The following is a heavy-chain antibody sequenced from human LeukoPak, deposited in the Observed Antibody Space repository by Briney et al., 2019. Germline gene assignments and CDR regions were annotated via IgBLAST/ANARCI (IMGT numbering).Heavy chain of an antibody. J-gene: IGHJ5*02. Sequence: ASVKVSCKASGGTFNSYAVSWVRQAPGQGLEWVGRIIPTLGLANYAQKFQGRVTITAEKSTSTAYMEMSSLRSEDTAVYYCATYPLDYGGTLNYFNPWGQGSLVTVSS. CDR2: IIPTLGLA. V-gene: IGHV1-69*04. CDR1: GGTFNSYA. CDR3: ATYPLDYGGTLNYFNP. D-gene: IGHD4-23*01.